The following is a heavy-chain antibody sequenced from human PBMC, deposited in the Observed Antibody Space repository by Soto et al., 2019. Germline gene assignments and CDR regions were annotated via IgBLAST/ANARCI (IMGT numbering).Heavy chain of an antibody. CDR2: TYYRSKWYS. V-gene: IGHV6-1*01. CDR1: GDSVSSTSTA. CDR3: ARGSYYSGWV. D-gene: IGHD6-19*01. Sequence: SQTLSLTCAISGDSVSSTSTAWSWIRQSPSRGLEWLGRTYYRSKWYSDYAVSVKSRITINPDTSKNQFSLQLKSVTPVDTAVYYCARGSYYSGWVWGQGTLVTVSS. J-gene: IGHJ4*02.